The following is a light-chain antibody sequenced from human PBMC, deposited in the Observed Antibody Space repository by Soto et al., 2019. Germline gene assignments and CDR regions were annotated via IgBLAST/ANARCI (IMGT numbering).Light chain of an antibody. CDR1: QDITNY. CDR3: HQYWTYLLT. J-gene: IGKJ4*01. V-gene: IGKV1-16*01. Sequence: DIQMTQSPSSLSASVGDRVSITCRASQDITNYLVWYQQKPGKAPKVLVYAASILETGVPSRFSGSGSGTDFILTITSLEPEDFATYFCHQYWTYLLTYGGGTKVEIK. CDR2: AAS.